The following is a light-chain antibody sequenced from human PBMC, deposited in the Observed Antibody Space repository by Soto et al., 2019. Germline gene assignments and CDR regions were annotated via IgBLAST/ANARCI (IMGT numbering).Light chain of an antibody. CDR2: EVN. J-gene: IGLJ1*01. CDR3: GSYTSTDTPFV. V-gene: IGLV2-14*01. Sequence: QSVLAQPSSGSGSPGQSITISCTGTSTDVGGYNYVSWYQHHPGKGPKLIIYEVNNRPSGVSDRFSGSKSGNKASLTISNLEAEDESDYYCGSYTSTDTPFVFGTGTKVTVL. CDR1: STDVGGYNY.